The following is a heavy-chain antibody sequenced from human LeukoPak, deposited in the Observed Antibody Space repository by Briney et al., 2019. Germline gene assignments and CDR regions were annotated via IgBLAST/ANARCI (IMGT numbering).Heavy chain of an antibody. CDR2: ISGTDGST. J-gene: IGHJ3*02. Sequence: GGSLRLSCAASAFTFATYTMTWVRQAPGKGLEWVSSISGTDGSTYYADSVKGRFTISRDNAKNSLYLQMNSLRAEDTAVYYCARDPRHRVFDIWGQGTMVTVSS. CDR3: ARDPRHRVFDI. CDR1: AFTFATYT. V-gene: IGHV3-23*01.